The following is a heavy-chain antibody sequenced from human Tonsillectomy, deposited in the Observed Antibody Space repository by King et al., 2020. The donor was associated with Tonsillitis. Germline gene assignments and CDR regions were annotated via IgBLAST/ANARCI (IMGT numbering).Heavy chain of an antibody. CDR2: ISGGST. J-gene: IGHJ3*01. V-gene: IGHV3-23*04. CDR3: ARGLNYFDAFDL. D-gene: IGHD1-7*01. CDR1: GFTFSSYA. Sequence: VQLVESGGNLVQPGGSLRLSCAASGFTFSSYAMSWVRQAPGEGLEWVSGISGGSTYGADSVKGRFSISRDNSKNTLYLQMNGLRAEDTAVYYCARGLNYFDAFDLWGQGTMGTVSS.